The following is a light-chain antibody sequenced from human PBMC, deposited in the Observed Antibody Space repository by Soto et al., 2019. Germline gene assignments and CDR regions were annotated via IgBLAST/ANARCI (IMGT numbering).Light chain of an antibody. J-gene: IGKJ2*01. CDR1: HDISSW. CDR2: AAS. Sequence: DLLMTQSPSSVSASVGDRVTITCRASHDISSWLAWYQQRQGKDPKLLIYAASSLQSGVPSRFSGGGSGTNFTLTVSGLQPEDFATYYCRQANSFPSTFGQGTKLEIK. CDR3: RQANSFPST. V-gene: IGKV1-12*02.